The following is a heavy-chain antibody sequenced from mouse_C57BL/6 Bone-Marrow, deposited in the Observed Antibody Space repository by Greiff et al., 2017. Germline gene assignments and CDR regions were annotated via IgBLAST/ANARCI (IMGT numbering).Heavy chain of an antibody. V-gene: IGHV1-59*01. CDR3: ALYYSNYDY. CDR2: IDPSDSYT. CDR1: GYTFTSYW. Sequence: QVQLQQPGAELVRPGTSVKLSCKASGYTFTSYWMHWVKQRPGQGLEWIGVIDPSDSYTNYNQKFKGKATLTVDTSSSTAYMQLSSLTSEDSAVDYCALYYSNYDYGGQGTTLTVSS. J-gene: IGHJ2*01. D-gene: IGHD2-5*01.